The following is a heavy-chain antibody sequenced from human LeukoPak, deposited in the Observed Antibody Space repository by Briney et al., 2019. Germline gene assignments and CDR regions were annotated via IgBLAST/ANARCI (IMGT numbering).Heavy chain of an antibody. CDR2: MNPSSGNT. CDR1: GYTFSSYD. D-gene: IGHD5-18*01. Sequence: ASVKVSRKAAGYTFSSYDINWVRQAPGQGLEYMGWMNPSSGNTGYTQKFQGRITMTRDTSIGTAYMELSSLKSEDTALYYCTRMRGYTYGYWYLALWGRGTLVTVSS. V-gene: IGHV1-8*01. CDR3: TRMRGYTYGYWYLAL. J-gene: IGHJ2*01.